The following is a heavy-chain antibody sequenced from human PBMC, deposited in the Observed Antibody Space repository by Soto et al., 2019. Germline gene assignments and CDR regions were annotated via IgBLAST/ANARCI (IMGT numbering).Heavy chain of an antibody. CDR3: ARSPTVTTLYYPYYVDV. V-gene: IGHV6-1*01. J-gene: IGHJ6*03. D-gene: IGHD4-17*01. CDR1: GDSVSSNSAA. Sequence: SQTLSLTCAISGDSVSSNSAAWNWIRQSPSRGLEWLGRTYYRSKWYNDYAVSVKSRITINPDTSKNQFSLQLNSVTPEDTAVYYCARSPTVTTLYYPYYVDVWGKGTTVTVSS. CDR2: TYYRSKWYN.